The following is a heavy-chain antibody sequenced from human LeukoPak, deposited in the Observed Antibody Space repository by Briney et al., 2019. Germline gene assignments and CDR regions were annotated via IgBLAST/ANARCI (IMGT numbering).Heavy chain of an antibody. D-gene: IGHD5-18*01. CDR1: GGTFSSYA. CDR3: ARGRYSYGSKVIPYYYYYMDV. V-gene: IGHV1-69*05. CDR2: IIPIFGTA. Sequence: GASVKVSCKASGGTFSSYAISWVRQAPGQGLEWIGGIIPIFGTANYAQKFQGRVTITTDESTSTAYMELSSLRSEDTAVYYCARGRYSYGSKVIPYYYYYMDVWGKGTTVTVSS. J-gene: IGHJ6*03.